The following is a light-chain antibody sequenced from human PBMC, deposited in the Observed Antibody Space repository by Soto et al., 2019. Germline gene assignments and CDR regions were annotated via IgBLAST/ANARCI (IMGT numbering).Light chain of an antibody. V-gene: IGKV1-5*01. CDR2: DAS. J-gene: IGKJ1*01. CDR3: QQYKDDSWT. CDR1: QRIDRY. Sequence: DIQLTQSPSTLSASVGDRVTITCRASQRIDRYLAWYQQKPGKAPKLLVYDASTLEGGVPSRFSGSGSATEFILIISSLQPDDFATYYSQQYKDDSWTSGQGNRVEIK.